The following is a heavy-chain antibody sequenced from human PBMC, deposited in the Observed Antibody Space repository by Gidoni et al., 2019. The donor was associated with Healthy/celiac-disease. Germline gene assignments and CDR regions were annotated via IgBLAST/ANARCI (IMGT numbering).Heavy chain of an antibody. CDR1: GFTLSSYA. CDR3: AKGPPSHVLLWFGELFGFFDY. J-gene: IGHJ4*02. Sequence: QVQLVESGGGVVQPGRSLRLSCAASGFTLSSYAMHWVRQAPGKGLEWVAVISYDGSNKYYADSVKGRFTISRDNSKNTLYLQMNSLRAEDTAVYYCAKGPPSHVLLWFGELFGFFDYWGQGTLVTVSS. V-gene: IGHV3-30*18. D-gene: IGHD3-10*01. CDR2: ISYDGSNK.